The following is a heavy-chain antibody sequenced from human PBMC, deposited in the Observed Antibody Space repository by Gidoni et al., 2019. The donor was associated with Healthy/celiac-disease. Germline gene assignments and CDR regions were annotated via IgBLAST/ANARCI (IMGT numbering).Heavy chain of an antibody. CDR1: GGSISSSSYY. D-gene: IGHD6-13*01. Sequence: QLQLQESGPGLVKPSETLSLTCTVSGGSISSSSYYWGWIRQPPGKGLGWIGSIYYSGSAYYNPSLKSRVTISVDTSKNQFSLKLSSVTATDTAVYYCARDLGGGEYSSSINWFDPWGQGTLVTVSS. CDR2: IYYSGSA. J-gene: IGHJ5*02. CDR3: ARDLGGGEYSSSINWFDP. V-gene: IGHV4-39*07.